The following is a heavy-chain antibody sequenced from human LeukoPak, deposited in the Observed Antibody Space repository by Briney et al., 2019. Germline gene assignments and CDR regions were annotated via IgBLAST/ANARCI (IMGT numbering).Heavy chain of an antibody. CDR1: GFTFSSYG. CDR2: IRYDGSNK. Sequence: GGSLRLSCAASGFTFSSYGMHWVRQAPGKGLEWVAFIRYDGSNKYYADSVKGRFTISRDNSKNTLYLQMNSLRAEDTAVYYCATMGLEPLPYYFDYWGQGTLVTVSS. V-gene: IGHV3-30*02. D-gene: IGHD1-1*01. CDR3: ATMGLEPLPYYFDY. J-gene: IGHJ4*02.